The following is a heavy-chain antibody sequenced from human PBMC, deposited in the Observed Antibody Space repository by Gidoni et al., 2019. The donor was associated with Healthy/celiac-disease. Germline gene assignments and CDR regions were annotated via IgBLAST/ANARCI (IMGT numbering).Heavy chain of an antibody. CDR1: GFTVSSNY. J-gene: IGHJ4*02. CDR3: AREKLIVGATTGLDY. Sequence: EVQLVESGGGLIQPGGSLRLSCAASGFTVSSNYMSWVRQAPGKGLEWVSVIYSGGSTYYADSVKGRFTISRDNSKNTLYLQMNSLRAEDTAVYYCAREKLIVGATTGLDYWGQGTLVTVSS. CDR2: IYSGGST. V-gene: IGHV3-53*01. D-gene: IGHD1-26*01.